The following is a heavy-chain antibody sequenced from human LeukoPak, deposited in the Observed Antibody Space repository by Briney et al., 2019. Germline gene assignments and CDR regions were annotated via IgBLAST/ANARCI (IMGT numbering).Heavy chain of an antibody. CDR2: INPYSGDT. Sequence: GASVKVSCKASGYTFTGYYMHWVRQAPGQGLEWMGWINPYSGDTNYAQKFHSRVTMTRDTSISTAYMELSRLRSDDTALYYCAGPGYCSGGSCYRVYNFDYWGQGTLVTVSS. D-gene: IGHD2-15*01. V-gene: IGHV1-2*02. J-gene: IGHJ4*02. CDR3: AGPGYCSGGSCYRVYNFDY. CDR1: GYTFTGYY.